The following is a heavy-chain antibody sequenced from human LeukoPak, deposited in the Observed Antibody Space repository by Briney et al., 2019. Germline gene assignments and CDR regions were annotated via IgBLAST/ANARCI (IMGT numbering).Heavy chain of an antibody. CDR2: ISSSGSTI. D-gene: IGHD3-10*01. J-gene: IGHJ4*02. V-gene: IGHV3-48*03. CDR3: AKLAKYFYGSETYYFFEH. Sequence: HAGGSLRLSCAASGFTFSSYEMNWVRQAPGKGLEWVSYISSSGSTIYYADSVKGRFTISRDNAKNSLYLQMNSLRAEDTAVYYCAKLAKYFYGSETYYFFEHWGQGTPVTASS. CDR1: GFTFSSYE.